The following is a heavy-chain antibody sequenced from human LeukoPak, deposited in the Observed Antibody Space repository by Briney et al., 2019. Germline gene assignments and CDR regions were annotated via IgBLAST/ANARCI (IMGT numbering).Heavy chain of an antibody. CDR3: ASSAYYYDSSGYYILGAFDI. Sequence: ASVKVSCKASGYTFTSYYMHWVRQAPGQGLEWMGIINPSGGSTSYAQTFQGRVTMTRDTSTSTVYMELSSLRSEDTAVYYCASSAYYYDSSGYYILGAFDIWGQGTMVTVSS. J-gene: IGHJ3*02. CDR1: GYTFTSYY. V-gene: IGHV1-46*03. CDR2: INPSGGST. D-gene: IGHD3-22*01.